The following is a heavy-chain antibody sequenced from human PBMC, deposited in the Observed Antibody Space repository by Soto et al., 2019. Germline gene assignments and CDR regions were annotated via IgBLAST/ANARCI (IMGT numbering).Heavy chain of an antibody. CDR1: GGTFSSYA. CDR2: IIPIFGTA. Sequence: GASVKVSCKASGGTFSSYAISWVRQAPGQGLEWMGGIIPIFGTANYAQKFQGRVTITADESTSTAYMELSSLRSEDTAVYYCARAPFAKEQPFTWFDPWGQGTLVTVSS. CDR3: ARAPFAKEQPFTWFDP. V-gene: IGHV1-69*13. J-gene: IGHJ5*02. D-gene: IGHD6-13*01.